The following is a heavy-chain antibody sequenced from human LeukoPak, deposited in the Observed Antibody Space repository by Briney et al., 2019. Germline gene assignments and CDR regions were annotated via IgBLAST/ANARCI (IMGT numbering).Heavy chain of an antibody. CDR3: ARGKGVGATNMDV. CDR2: ISYDGSNK. D-gene: IGHD1-26*01. V-gene: IGHV3-30*01. Sequence: GGSLRLSCAASGFTFSSYAMNWVRQAPGKGLEWVAVISYDGSNKYYADSVKGRFTISRDNSKNTLYLQMNSLRAEDTAVYYCARGKGVGATNMDVWGKGTTVTVSS. CDR1: GFTFSSYA. J-gene: IGHJ6*03.